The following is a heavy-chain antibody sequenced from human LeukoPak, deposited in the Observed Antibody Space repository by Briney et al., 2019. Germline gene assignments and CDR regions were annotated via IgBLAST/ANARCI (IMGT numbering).Heavy chain of an antibody. D-gene: IGHD2-21*02. CDR2: INSDGSST. CDR3: ARDLPYCGGDCEGEGWFDP. J-gene: IGHJ5*02. V-gene: IGHV3-74*01. Sequence: QSGGSLRLSCAASGFTFSSYWMHWVRQAPGKGLVWVSRINSDGSSTSYADSVKGRFTISRDNAKNTLYLQMNSLRAEDTAVYYCARDLPYCGGDCEGEGWFDPWGQGTLVTVSS. CDR1: GFTFSSYW.